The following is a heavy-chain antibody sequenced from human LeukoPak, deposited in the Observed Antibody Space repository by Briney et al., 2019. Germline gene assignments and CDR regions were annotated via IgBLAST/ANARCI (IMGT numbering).Heavy chain of an antibody. CDR3: AGYPPAATLRDFDY. J-gene: IGHJ4*02. V-gene: IGHV3-11*01. CDR1: GFTFSDYY. CDR2: ISTSGSTI. Sequence: PGGSLRLSCAASGFTFSDYYMSWIRQAPGKGLEWVSYISTSGSTIHYADSVKGRFTISRDNAKNSMYLQMNSLRAEDTAVYYCAGYPPAATLRDFDYWGQGTLVTVSS. D-gene: IGHD2-2*01.